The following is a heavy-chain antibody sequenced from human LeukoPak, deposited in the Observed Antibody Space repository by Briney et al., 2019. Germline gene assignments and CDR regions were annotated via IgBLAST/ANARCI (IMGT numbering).Heavy chain of an antibody. V-gene: IGHV3-30-3*01. CDR2: ISYDGSNK. CDR1: GFTFGKYW. CDR3: ASDMTTAD. Sequence: GGSLRLSCVASGFTFGKYWMSWVRQAPGKGLEWVAVISYDGSNKYYADSVKGRFTISRDNSKNTLYLQMNSLRAEDTAVYYCASDMTTADWGQGTLVTVSS. J-gene: IGHJ4*02. D-gene: IGHD4-17*01.